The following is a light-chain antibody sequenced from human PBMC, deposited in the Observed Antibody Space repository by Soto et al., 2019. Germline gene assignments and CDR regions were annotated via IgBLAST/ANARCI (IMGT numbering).Light chain of an antibody. CDR2: GAS. Sequence: EIVMTQSPATLSVSPGGRATLACRASQSISDTLAWYQQKTGQAPRILIYGASRRATGFTARFSGSGSGTDFTLTISSLQSEDFAVYYCQQYGSSLWTFGPGTKVDI. J-gene: IGKJ1*01. CDR3: QQYGSSLWT. CDR1: QSISDT. V-gene: IGKV3-15*01.